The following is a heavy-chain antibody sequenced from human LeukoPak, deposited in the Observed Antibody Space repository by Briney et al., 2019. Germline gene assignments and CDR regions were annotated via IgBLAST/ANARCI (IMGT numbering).Heavy chain of an antibody. CDR2: IHYSGST. J-gene: IGHJ4*02. D-gene: IGHD2-2*01. CDR1: GGSISSSSYY. Sequence: SEILSLTCTVSGGSISSSSYYWGWIRQPPGKGLEWVGTIHYSGSTYHNPSLKSRVTISVDTSKNQFSLKLSSVTAADTAAYYCARHYCSSSSCARLGVIDYWGQGILVTVPS. CDR3: ARHYCSSSSCARLGVIDY. V-gene: IGHV4-39*01.